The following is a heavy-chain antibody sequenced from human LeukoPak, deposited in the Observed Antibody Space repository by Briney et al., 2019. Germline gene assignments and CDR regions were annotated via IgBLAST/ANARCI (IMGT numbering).Heavy chain of an antibody. Sequence: SETLSLTCTVSGGSISSYYWSWIRQPPGKGLEWIGYIYYSGSTNYNPSLKSRVTISVDTSKNQFSLKLSSVTAADTAVYYCARVDYYGSGSYYPDALDIWGQGTMVTVSS. V-gene: IGHV4-59*01. CDR1: GGSISSYY. D-gene: IGHD3-10*01. CDR2: IYYSGST. J-gene: IGHJ3*02. CDR3: ARVDYYGSGSYYPDALDI.